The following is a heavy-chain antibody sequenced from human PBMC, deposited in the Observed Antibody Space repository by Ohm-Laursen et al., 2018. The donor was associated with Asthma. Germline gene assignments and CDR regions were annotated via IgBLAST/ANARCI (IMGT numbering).Heavy chain of an antibody. D-gene: IGHD3-10*01. CDR1: GGTFSGYY. CDR2: INHSGST. Sequence: QTLSLTCAVYGGTFSGYYWSWIRQPPGKGLEWIGEINHSGSTNYNPSLKSRLTISVDTSKNQFSLKLSSVTAADTAVYYCARVGGSGSYYTPFDYWGQGTLVTVSS. J-gene: IGHJ4*02. V-gene: IGHV4-34*09. CDR3: ARVGGSGSYYTPFDY.